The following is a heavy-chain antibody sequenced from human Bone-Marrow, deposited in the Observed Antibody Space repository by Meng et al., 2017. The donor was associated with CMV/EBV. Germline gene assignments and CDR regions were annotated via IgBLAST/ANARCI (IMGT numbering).Heavy chain of an antibody. D-gene: IGHD3-3*01. CDR1: GGSFSGYY. Sequence: SQTLSLTCAAYGGSFSGYYWSWIRQPPGKGLEWIGEINHSGSTNYNPSLKSRVTISVDTSNNQFSLKLSSVTAADTAVYYCARTDFWSGHQRGFYYYYGMDVWGQGTTVTVYS. V-gene: IGHV4-34*01. CDR3: ARTDFWSGHQRGFYYYYGMDV. J-gene: IGHJ6*02. CDR2: INHSGST.